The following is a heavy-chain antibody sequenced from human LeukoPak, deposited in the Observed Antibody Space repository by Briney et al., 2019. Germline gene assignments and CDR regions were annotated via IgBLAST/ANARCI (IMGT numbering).Heavy chain of an antibody. CDR1: GGTFSSYA. CDR2: ISGSGGST. D-gene: IGHD4-23*01. V-gene: IGHV3-23*01. CDR3: AKDRITTVVRGFDY. Sequence: ASVKVSCKASGGTFSSYAMSWVRQAPGKGLEWVSAISGSGGSTYYADSVKGRFTISRDNSKNTLYLQMNSLRAEDTAVYYCAKDRITTVVRGFDYWGQGTLVTVSS. J-gene: IGHJ4*02.